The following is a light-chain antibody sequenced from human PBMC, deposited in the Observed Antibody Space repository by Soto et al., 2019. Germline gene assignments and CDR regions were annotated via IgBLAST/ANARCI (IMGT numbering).Light chain of an antibody. J-gene: IGKJ2*01. V-gene: IGKV3-15*01. CDR1: QSVSSN. CDR2: GAS. CDR3: QQYNNWPYT. Sequence: EIVMTQSPATLSVSPGERATLSCRASQSVSSNLAWYQQKPGQAPRLLIYGASTMSTVIPARFSGSGSGTEFTLTISSLQSEDFAVYYCQQYNNWPYTFGQGTKLEIK.